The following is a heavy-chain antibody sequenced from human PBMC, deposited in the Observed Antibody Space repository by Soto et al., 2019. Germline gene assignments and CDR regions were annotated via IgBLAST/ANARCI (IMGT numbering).Heavy chain of an antibody. V-gene: IGHV3-21*01. J-gene: IGHJ4*02. CDR1: GFTFSSYS. D-gene: IGHD1-26*01. Sequence: PGGSLRLSCAASGFTFSSYSMNWVRQAPGKGLEWVSSISSTSTYLYYADSVKGRFTISRDNAKNSLYLQMNSLRADDTAVYYCARETSIVASGYWGQGTPVTVSS. CDR3: ARETSIVASGY. CDR2: ISSTSTYL.